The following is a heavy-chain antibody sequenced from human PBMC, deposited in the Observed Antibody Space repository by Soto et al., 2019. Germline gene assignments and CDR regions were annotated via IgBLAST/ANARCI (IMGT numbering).Heavy chain of an antibody. J-gene: IGHJ6*02. CDR3: AASIFYYGMDV. Sequence: GASLNSSCPCSGYTFSNFWIGWVGHLPGQGLEWMGIIYPGDSDTKYNTSFQGQVTISAEKSITTTYLQWSSLKASDTAIYYCAASIFYYGMDVWGQGTTVTVSS. CDR2: IYPGDSDT. V-gene: IGHV5-51*01. CDR1: GYTFSNFW.